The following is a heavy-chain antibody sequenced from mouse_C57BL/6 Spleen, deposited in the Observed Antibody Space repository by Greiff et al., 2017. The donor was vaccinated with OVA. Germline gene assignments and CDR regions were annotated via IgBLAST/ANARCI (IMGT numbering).Heavy chain of an antibody. J-gene: IGHJ3*01. V-gene: IGHV1-15*01. CDR2: IDPETGGT. CDR3: SHSTAQATVFAY. D-gene: IGHD3-2*02. Sequence: QVQLKESGAELVRPGASVTLSCKASCYTFTDYEMHWVKQTPVHGLEWIGAIDPETGGTAYNQKFKGKAILTADKSSSTAYMELRSLTSEDSAVYYCSHSTAQATVFAYWGQGTLVTVSA. CDR1: CYTFTDYE.